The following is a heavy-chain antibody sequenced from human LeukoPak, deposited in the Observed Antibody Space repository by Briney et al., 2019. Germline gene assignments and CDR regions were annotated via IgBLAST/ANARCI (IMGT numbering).Heavy chain of an antibody. J-gene: IGHJ4*02. Sequence: GGSLRLSCAASGFTFSNYNMNWVRQAPGKGLEWVSSISSSNNYIYYADSVKGRFTISRDNSKNALYLQMNSLRAEDTAVYYCARDWGSSWYYFDYWGQGSLVTVSS. D-gene: IGHD6-13*01. V-gene: IGHV3-21*01. CDR2: ISSSNNYI. CDR1: GFTFSNYN. CDR3: ARDWGSSWYYFDY.